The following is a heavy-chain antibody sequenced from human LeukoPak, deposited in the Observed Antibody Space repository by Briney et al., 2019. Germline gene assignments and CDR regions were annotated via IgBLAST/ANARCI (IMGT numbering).Heavy chain of an antibody. Sequence: SVKVSCKASGGTFSSYAISWVRQAPGQGLEWMGGIIPIFGTANYAQKFQGRVTITADESTSTAYMELSSLRSEDTAVYYCARDWITMVREYSYYYYYGMDVWGQGTTVTVSS. CDR2: IIPIFGTA. J-gene: IGHJ6*02. D-gene: IGHD3-10*01. V-gene: IGHV1-69*01. CDR3: ARDWITMVREYSYYYYYGMDV. CDR1: GGTFSSYA.